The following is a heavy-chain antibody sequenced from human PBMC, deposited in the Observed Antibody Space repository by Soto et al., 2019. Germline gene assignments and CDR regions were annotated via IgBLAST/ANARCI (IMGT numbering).Heavy chain of an antibody. D-gene: IGHD5-12*01. CDR1: GFTFSSYA. CDR3: ARQAGDGYNRIDY. Sequence: QVQLVESGGGVVQPGRSLRPSCAASGFTFSSYAMHWFRQAPGKGLGGVAVISYDGSNKYYADSVKGRFTISRDNSKNTLYLQMNSLRAEDTAVYYCARQAGDGYNRIDYWGQGTLVTVSS. V-gene: IGHV3-30-3*01. J-gene: IGHJ4*02. CDR2: ISYDGSNK.